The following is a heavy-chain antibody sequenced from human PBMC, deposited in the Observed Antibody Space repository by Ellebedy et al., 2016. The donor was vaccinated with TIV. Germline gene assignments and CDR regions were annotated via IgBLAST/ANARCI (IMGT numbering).Heavy chain of an antibody. Sequence: PGGSLRLSCAASEFTLSNYYRNWVPQVPGKGLVWVSRVNKDGSGTSYADSVRGRFTISRDNAKNTLYLQMNSLGAEDTAVYYCVRDNDRYSFDYWGQGTLVTVSS. D-gene: IGHD2-15*01. CDR2: VNKDGSGT. J-gene: IGHJ4*02. V-gene: IGHV3-74*01. CDR3: VRDNDRYSFDY. CDR1: EFTLSNYY.